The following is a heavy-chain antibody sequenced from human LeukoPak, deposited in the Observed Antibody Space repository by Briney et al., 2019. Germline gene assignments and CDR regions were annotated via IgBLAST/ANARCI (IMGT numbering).Heavy chain of an antibody. D-gene: IGHD3-22*01. J-gene: IGHJ1*01. CDR1: GGSISSYY. CDR3: ARLYYDSSGYYFQH. CDR2: IYYSGST. V-gene: IGHV4-59*01. Sequence: SETLSLTCTVSGGSISSYYWSWIRQPPGKGLEWIGYIYYSGSTNYNPSLKSRVTISVDTSKNQFSLKLSSVTAADTAVYYCARLYYDSSGYYFQHWGQGTLVTVS.